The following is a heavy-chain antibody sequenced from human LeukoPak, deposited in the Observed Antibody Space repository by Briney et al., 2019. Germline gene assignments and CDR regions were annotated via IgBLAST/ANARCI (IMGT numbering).Heavy chain of an antibody. D-gene: IGHD2-15*01. V-gene: IGHV4-34*01. Sequence: SETLSLTCAVYGVSFSGYYWSWIRQPPGKGLEWIGEINHSGSTNYNPSLKSRVTISVDTSKNQFSLKLSSVTAADTAVYYCARDSRMGFDYWGQGTLVTVSS. CDR2: INHSGST. CDR3: ARDSRMGFDY. J-gene: IGHJ4*02. CDR1: GVSFSGYY.